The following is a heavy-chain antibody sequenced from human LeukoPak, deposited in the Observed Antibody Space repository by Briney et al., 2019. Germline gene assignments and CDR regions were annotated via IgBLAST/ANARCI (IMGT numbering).Heavy chain of an antibody. Sequence: ASVKVSCKASGYTFTTYGINWVRQAPGQGLEWMGWIKTYNGDTNTAQKFLDRIIMTTDKSTGTAYMELRSLRSEDTAVYYCARVPSKMAFDIWGQGTMVTVSS. CDR3: ARVPSKMAFDI. V-gene: IGHV1-18*01. CDR1: GYTFTTYG. D-gene: IGHD5-24*01. CDR2: IKTYNGDT. J-gene: IGHJ3*02.